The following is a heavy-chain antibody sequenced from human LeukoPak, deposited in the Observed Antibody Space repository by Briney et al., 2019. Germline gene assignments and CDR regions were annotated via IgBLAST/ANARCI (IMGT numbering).Heavy chain of an antibody. CDR3: AKDLGGGSGCYDL. CDR2: ISYDGSNK. CDR1: GFTFSSYG. V-gene: IGHV3-30*18. D-gene: IGHD6-19*01. Sequence: GGSLRLSCAASGFTFSSYGMHWVRQAPGKGLEWVAIISYDGSNKYYADSVQGRFTISRDNSKNTLYLQLNSLRAEDTAVYYCAKDLGGGSGCYDLWGRGTLVTVSS. J-gene: IGHJ2*01.